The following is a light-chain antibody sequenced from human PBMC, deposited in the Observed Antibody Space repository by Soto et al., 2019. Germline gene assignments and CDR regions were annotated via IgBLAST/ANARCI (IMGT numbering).Light chain of an antibody. Sequence: ETVLKQSPATLSLSPGERATLSCRASQSVNTNLAWYQQKPGPAPRLLIYDSSNRATGIPARFSGSGSGTDFIHPSSRLEPEDSASYYCQQRRRWWKFGQGTKVEIK. CDR3: QQRRRWWK. J-gene: IGKJ1*01. CDR1: QSVNTN. CDR2: DSS. V-gene: IGKV3-11*01.